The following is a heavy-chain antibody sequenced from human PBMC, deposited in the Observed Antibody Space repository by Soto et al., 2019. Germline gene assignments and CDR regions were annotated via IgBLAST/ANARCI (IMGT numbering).Heavy chain of an antibody. V-gene: IGHV1-18*01. CDR1: GYSFSTYG. D-gene: IGHD4-17*01. CDR3: VRDDRQADYGAKWYFDL. Sequence: QVQLVQSGVEVKRPGASVEVSCKASGYSFSTYGISWVRHAPGQGLEWMGWISPYNGNSNSAPKLQGRVTMTPDTSTNTAYLELRSLGSDDTGIYYCVRDDRQADYGAKWYFDLWGRGTLVTVSS. CDR2: ISPYNGNS. J-gene: IGHJ2*01.